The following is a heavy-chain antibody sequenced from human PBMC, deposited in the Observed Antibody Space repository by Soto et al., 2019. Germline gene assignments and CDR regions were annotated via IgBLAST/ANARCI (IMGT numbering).Heavy chain of an antibody. CDR3: ARGVPMVRGVITTTYYFDY. CDR2: INPNSGGT. V-gene: IGHV1-2*04. J-gene: IGHJ4*02. D-gene: IGHD3-10*01. CDR1: GYTFTGYY. Sequence: QVQLVQSGAEVKKPGALVKVSCKASGYTFTGYYMHWVRQAPGQGLEWMGWINPNSGGTNYAQKFQGWVTMTRDTSNSTAYMELSRLRSDDTAVYYCARGVPMVRGVITTTYYFDYWGQGTLVTVSS.